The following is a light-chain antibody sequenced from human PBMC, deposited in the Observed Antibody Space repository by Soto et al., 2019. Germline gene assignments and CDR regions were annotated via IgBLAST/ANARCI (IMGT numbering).Light chain of an antibody. CDR3: QQYGSSGT. V-gene: IGKV3-20*01. J-gene: IGKJ1*01. CDR1: QPINSF. CDR2: GAS. Sequence: DIVLTLSPATLSSSPGDRATLSCLPRQPINSFLAWYQQKPGQAPRLLIYGASNRATGIPDRFSGSGSGTDFALTISRLEPEDFAVYYCQQYGSSGTFGQGTKVDIK.